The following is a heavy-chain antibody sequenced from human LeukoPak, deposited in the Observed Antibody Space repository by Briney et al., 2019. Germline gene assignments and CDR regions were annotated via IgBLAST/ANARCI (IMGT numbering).Heavy chain of an antibody. CDR3: ARGPDYGDYFGYNWFDP. CDR2: IYYSGST. J-gene: IGHJ5*02. D-gene: IGHD4-17*01. V-gene: IGHV4-39*07. CDR1: GGSISSSSYY. Sequence: SETLSLTCTVSGGSISSSSYYWGWIRQPPGKGLEWIGSIYYSGSTYYNPSLKSRATISVDTSKNQFSLKLSSVTAADTAVYYCARGPDYGDYFGYNWFDPWGQGTLVTVSS.